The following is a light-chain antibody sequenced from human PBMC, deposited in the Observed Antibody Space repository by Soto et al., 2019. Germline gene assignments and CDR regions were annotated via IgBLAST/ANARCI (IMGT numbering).Light chain of an antibody. CDR1: GSNIGTTYD. CDR2: ANS. Sequence: QSVLTQPPSVSGAPGQRVTISCTGSGSNIGTTYDVQWYQQLPGTAPKLLIYANSDRPSGVPDRFSGSKSGTSASLAITGLQAEDEAEYYCQSYDSSLNSVVFGGGTKLTVL. J-gene: IGLJ2*01. V-gene: IGLV1-40*01. CDR3: QSYDSSLNSVV.